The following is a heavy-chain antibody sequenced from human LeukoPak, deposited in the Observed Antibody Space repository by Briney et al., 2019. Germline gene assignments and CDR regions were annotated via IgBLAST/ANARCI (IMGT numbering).Heavy chain of an antibody. D-gene: IGHD3-22*01. V-gene: IGHV5-51*01. J-gene: IGHJ3*02. CDR3: ARRGYDSSGYRDAFDI. CDR1: GYSFTSYW. Sequence: PGESLKISCKGSGYSFTSYWIGWVRQMPGKGLEWMGIIYPGDSDTTYSPSFQGQVTISADKSISTAYLRWSSLKASDTAMYYCARRGYDSSGYRDAFDIWGQGTMVTVSS. CDR2: IYPGDSDT.